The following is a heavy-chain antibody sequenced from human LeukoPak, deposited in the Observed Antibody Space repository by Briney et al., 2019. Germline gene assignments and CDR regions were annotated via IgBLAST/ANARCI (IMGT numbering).Heavy chain of an antibody. V-gene: IGHV4-34*01. D-gene: IGHD3-10*01. Sequence: PSETLSLTCAVYGGSFSGYYWSWIRQPPGKGLEWIGEINHSGSTNYNPSLKSRVTISVDTSKNQFSLKLSSVTAADTAVYYCARPTSGSYIAYWGQGTLVTVSS. CDR2: INHSGST. J-gene: IGHJ4*02. CDR3: ARPTSGSYIAY. CDR1: GGSFSGYY.